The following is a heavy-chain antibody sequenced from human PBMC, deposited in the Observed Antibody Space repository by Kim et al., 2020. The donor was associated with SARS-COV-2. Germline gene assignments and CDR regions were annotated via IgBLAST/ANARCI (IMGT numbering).Heavy chain of an antibody. J-gene: IGHJ4*02. Sequence: YYADSGKGRFTCSRDNAKNSLYLQMNSLRAEDTAVYYCAGAGYYGSEFDYWGQGALVTVSS. CDR3: AGAGYYGSEFDY. D-gene: IGHD3-10*01. V-gene: IGHV3-11*01.